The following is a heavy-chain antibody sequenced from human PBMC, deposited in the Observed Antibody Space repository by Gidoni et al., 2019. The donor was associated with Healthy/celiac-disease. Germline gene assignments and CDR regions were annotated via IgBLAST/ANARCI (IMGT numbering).Heavy chain of an antibody. CDR2: INHSGST. D-gene: IGHD3-16*02. J-gene: IGHJ4*02. CDR1: GGSFSGYY. CDR3: ARAPPYDYVWGSYRYPFDY. Sequence: QVQLQQWGAGLLKPSETLSLTCAVYGGSFSGYYWRWIRQPPGKGLEWIGEINHSGSTNYNPSLKSRVTISVDTSKNQFSLKLSSVTAADTAVYYCARAPPYDYVWGSYRYPFDYWGQGTLVTVSS. V-gene: IGHV4-34*01.